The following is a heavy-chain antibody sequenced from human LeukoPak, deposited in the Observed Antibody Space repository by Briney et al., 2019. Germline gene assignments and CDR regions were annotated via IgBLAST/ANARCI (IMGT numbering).Heavy chain of an antibody. CDR2: SNAGNGNT. J-gene: IGHJ4*02. D-gene: IGHD2-21*02. V-gene: IGHV1-3*01. CDR1: GYTFTSYA. CDR3: ARDRIAYCGGDCQGGFDC. Sequence: ASVKVSCKASGYTFTSYAMHWVRQAPGQRLEWMGWSNAGNGNTKYSQEFQGRVTITRDTSASTAYMELSSLRSEDTAVYYCARDRIAYCGGDCQGGFDCWGQGTLVTVSS.